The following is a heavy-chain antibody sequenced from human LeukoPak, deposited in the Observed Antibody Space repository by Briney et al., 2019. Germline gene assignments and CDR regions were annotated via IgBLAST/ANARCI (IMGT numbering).Heavy chain of an antibody. J-gene: IGHJ4*02. Sequence: PSETLSLTCTISGGSISSYYWSWIRQPPGKGLEWIGYIYYSGGTNYNPSLKSRVTISVDTSKNQFSLKLSSVTAADTAVYYCASWGSNGLDYWGQGTLVTVSS. CDR2: IYYSGGT. CDR3: ASWGSNGLDY. CDR1: GGSISSYY. D-gene: IGHD3-16*01. V-gene: IGHV4-59*01.